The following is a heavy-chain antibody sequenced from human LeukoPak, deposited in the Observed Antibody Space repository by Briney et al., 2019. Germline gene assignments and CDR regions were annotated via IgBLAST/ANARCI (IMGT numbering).Heavy chain of an antibody. CDR2: ISYDGSNK. V-gene: IGHV3-30*04. Sequence: GGSLRLSCAASGFTFSSYAMHWVRQAPGKGLEWVAVISYDGSNKYYADSVKGRFTISRDNSKNTLYLQMNSLRAEDTAVYYCARDLSGIAVAGTFDYWGQGTLVTVSS. CDR3: ARDLSGIAVAGTFDY. CDR1: GFTFSSYA. D-gene: IGHD6-19*01. J-gene: IGHJ4*02.